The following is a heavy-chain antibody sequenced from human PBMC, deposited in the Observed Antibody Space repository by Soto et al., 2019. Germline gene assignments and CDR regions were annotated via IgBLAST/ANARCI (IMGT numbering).Heavy chain of an antibody. CDR3: AKDMDYYDISGFFPRTPVDY. CDR2: ISGSGGST. D-gene: IGHD3-22*01. Sequence: GGSLRLSCAASGFTFSSYAMSWVRQAPGKGLEWVSAISGSGGSTYYADSVKGRFTISRDNSKNTLYLPMNSLRAEDTAVYYCAKDMDYYDISGFFPRTPVDYWGQGTLVTLSS. CDR1: GFTFSSYA. V-gene: IGHV3-23*01. J-gene: IGHJ4*02.